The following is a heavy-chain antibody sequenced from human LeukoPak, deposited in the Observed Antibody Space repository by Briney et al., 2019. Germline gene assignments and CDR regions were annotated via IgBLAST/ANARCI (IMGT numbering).Heavy chain of an antibody. CDR1: GFTFTHYG. V-gene: IGHV3-30*18. CDR3: AKARVTHAWEIVYYDY. CDR2: TSYDGSKE. J-gene: IGHJ4*02. Sequence: PGRSLRLSCAASGFTFTHYGMHWVRQAPGKGLEWVAVTSYDGSKEFYADSVKGRFTISRDNSRDTVFLQMNSLTDDDTAVYFCAKARVTHAWEIVYYDYWGQGAQVTVSS. D-gene: IGHD1-26*01.